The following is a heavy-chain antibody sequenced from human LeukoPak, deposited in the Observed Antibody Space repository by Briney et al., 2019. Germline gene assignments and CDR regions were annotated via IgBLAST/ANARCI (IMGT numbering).Heavy chain of an antibody. CDR1: GGSISSYY. CDR3: ARLRRGENFDY. J-gene: IGHJ4*02. Sequence: PSETLSLTCTVSGGSISSYYWSWVRQPPGKGLEWIGYIYYSGSTNYNPSLKSRVTISVDTSNNLFSLKLSSVTAADTAVYYCARLRRGENFDYWGQGNLVTVSS. CDR2: IYYSGST. V-gene: IGHV4-59*08. D-gene: IGHD3-10*01.